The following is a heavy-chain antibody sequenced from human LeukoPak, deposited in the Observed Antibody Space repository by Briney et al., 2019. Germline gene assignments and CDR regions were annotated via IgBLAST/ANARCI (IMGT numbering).Heavy chain of an antibody. Sequence: GGSLRLSCAASGFTFSSYWMNWVRQAPGKGLEWVANMNHDGSEKYQIDSVKGRFTISRDNAKNSLYLQMNSLRVEDTAIYYCARYFYDSYTSSFRFDSWGQGTLVTVSS. D-gene: IGHD3-16*01. CDR1: GFTFSSYW. CDR2: MNHDGSEK. J-gene: IGHJ5*01. CDR3: ARYFYDSYTSSFRFDS. V-gene: IGHV3-7*01.